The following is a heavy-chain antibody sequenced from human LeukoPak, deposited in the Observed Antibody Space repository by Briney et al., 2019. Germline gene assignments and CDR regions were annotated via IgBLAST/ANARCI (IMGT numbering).Heavy chain of an antibody. CDR1: GFTFTSYA. CDR3: ARVQPDYNYEYNWFDS. J-gene: IGHJ5*01. Sequence: GGSLRLTCAASGFTFTSYAMTWVRQAAGRGLEWVSTISGTSGATSYADAVDGRFSISRDDSKNTLSLQMTSLRVEDTAVYFCARVQPDYNYEYNWFDSWGQGTLVTISS. V-gene: IGHV3-23*01. CDR2: ISGTSGAT. D-gene: IGHD3-10*01.